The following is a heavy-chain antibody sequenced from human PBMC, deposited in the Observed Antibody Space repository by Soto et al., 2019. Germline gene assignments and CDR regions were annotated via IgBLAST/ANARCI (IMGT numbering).Heavy chain of an antibody. CDR3: AKDLGVTMIVVVTPFDY. J-gene: IGHJ4*02. Sequence: PGGSLRLSCAASGFTFSGYAMSWVRQAPGKGLEWVSAISGSGGSTYYADSVKGRFTISRDNSKNTLYLQMNSLRAEDTAVYYCAKDLGVTMIVVVTPFDYWGQGTLVTVSS. V-gene: IGHV3-23*01. D-gene: IGHD3-22*01. CDR1: GFTFSGYA. CDR2: ISGSGGST.